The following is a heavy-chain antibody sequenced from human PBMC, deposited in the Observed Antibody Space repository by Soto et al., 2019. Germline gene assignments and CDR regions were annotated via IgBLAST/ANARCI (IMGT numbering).Heavy chain of an antibody. CDR1: GFTFSSYG. CDR3: AKEYGSSSLSPAFDY. D-gene: IGHD6-13*01. CDR2: ISYYGSNK. J-gene: IGHJ4*02. V-gene: IGHV3-30*18. Sequence: QVQLVESGGGVVQPGRSLRLSCAASGFTFSSYGMHLVRQAPGKGLEWVAVISYYGSNKYYADSVKGRFTISRDNSKNTLYLQMNSLRAEDTAVYYCAKEYGSSSLSPAFDYWGQGTLVTVSS.